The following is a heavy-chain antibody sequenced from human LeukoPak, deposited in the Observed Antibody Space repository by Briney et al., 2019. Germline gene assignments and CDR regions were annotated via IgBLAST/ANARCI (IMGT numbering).Heavy chain of an antibody. J-gene: IGHJ2*01. CDR3: AKGDWYFDL. V-gene: IGHV3-43*02. CDR1: VFTLDDYA. Sequence: GGSLRLSCAASVFTLDDYAVHWARHAPGEGLEWVSLISGDGGSISYADSVKGRFTICRDNSKDSLYLQMNSVRTGDTALYYCAKGDWYFDLWGRGTLVTVSS. CDR2: ISGDGGSI.